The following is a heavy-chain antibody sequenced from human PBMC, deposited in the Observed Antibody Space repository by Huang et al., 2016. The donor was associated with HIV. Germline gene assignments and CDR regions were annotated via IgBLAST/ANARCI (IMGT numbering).Heavy chain of an antibody. Sequence: QVQLVQSGAEVKKPGISVKVSCKTSGYTLSSHALHWLRQAPGQRPEWMGWINGGNGDTKYSQKFQGRVTITSDTSANIGYMELNSLLSEDTAVYYCARDPLDIRRHFDFWGQGSLVTVSS. CDR1: GYTLSSHA. CDR2: INGGNGDT. CDR3: ARDPLDIRRHFDF. V-gene: IGHV1-3*01. J-gene: IGHJ4*02. D-gene: IGHD3-3*01.